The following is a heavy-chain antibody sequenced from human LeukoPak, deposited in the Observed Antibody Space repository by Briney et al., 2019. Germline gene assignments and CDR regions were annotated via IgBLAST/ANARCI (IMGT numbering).Heavy chain of an antibody. CDR2: ISCIGCNT. J-gene: IGHJ4*02. CDR1: VLTHSSYS. Sequence: GRSLRLSCASSVLTHSSYSMSWVRQAPTKGREWVSAISCIGCNTYYADSVKGRPTNPRDNSKNKLSLQMNIVRPEDTDVYYCGKDILPRYSSSSAAGYWGEGPLVSVS. CDR3: GKDILPRYSSSSAAGY. V-gene: IGHV3-23*01. D-gene: IGHD6-6*01.